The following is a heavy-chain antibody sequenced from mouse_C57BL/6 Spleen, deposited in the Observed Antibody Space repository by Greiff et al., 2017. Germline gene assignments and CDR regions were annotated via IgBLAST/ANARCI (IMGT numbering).Heavy chain of an antibody. CDR2: IDPEDGET. Sequence: VQLQQSGAELVKPGASVKLSCTASGFNIKDYYMHWVKQRTEQGLEWIGRIDPEDGETKYATKFQGKATITADTSSNTAYLQLSSLTSEDTAVYYCARHYDYEDMDYWGQGTSVTVSS. V-gene: IGHV14-2*01. D-gene: IGHD1-1*02. J-gene: IGHJ4*01. CDR1: GFNIKDYY. CDR3: ARHYDYEDMDY.